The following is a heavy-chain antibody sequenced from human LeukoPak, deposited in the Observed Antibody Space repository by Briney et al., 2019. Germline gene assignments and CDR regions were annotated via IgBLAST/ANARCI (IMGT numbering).Heavy chain of an antibody. D-gene: IGHD3-3*01. CDR1: GFTFSSYA. V-gene: IGHV3-30-3*01. CDR2: ISYDGSNK. Sequence: GGSLRLSCAASGFTFSSYAMHWVRQAPGKGLEWVAVISYDGSNKYYADSVKGRFTISRDSSKNTLYLQMNSLRAEDTAVYYCARDPGPRLYDFWSGYYNPPGFDYWGQGTLVTVSS. J-gene: IGHJ4*02. CDR3: ARDPGPRLYDFWSGYYNPPGFDY.